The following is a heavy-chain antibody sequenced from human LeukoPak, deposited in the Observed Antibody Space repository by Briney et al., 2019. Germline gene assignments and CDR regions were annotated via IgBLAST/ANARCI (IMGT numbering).Heavy chain of an antibody. CDR3: ARDGTGRVADAFDI. CDR2: IYYSGST. D-gene: IGHD1-14*01. V-gene: IGHV4-31*03. J-gene: IGHJ3*02. Sequence: SETLSLTCTVSGGSISSGGYYWSWIRQHPGKGLEWIGCIYYSGSTYYNPSLKSRVTISVDTSKNQFSLKLSSVTAADTAVYYCARDGTGRVADAFDIWGQGTMVTVSS. CDR1: GGSISSGGYY.